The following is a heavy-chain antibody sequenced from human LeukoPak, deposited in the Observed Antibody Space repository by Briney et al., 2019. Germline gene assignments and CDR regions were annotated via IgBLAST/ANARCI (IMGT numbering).Heavy chain of an antibody. CDR3: TRDANRISQELYCSGGSCGGMATIGTSEADY. CDR2: IRSKAYGGPT. Sequence: QTGGSLRLSCTASGFTFGDYAMSWARQAPGKGLEWVGFIRSKAYGGPTEYAASVKGRFTISRDDSKSIAYLQMNSLKTEDTAVYYCTRDANRISQELYCSGGSCGGMATIGTSEADYWGQGTLVTVSS. CDR1: GFTFGDYA. D-gene: IGHD2-15*01. V-gene: IGHV3-49*04. J-gene: IGHJ4*02.